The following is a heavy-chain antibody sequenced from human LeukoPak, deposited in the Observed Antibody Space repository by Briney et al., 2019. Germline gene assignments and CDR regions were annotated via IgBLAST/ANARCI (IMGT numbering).Heavy chain of an antibody. J-gene: IGHJ6*03. V-gene: IGHV3-7*01. Sequence: GGSLRLSCAASGFTFSSYSFNWVRQAPGKGLEWVANIKQDGSEKYYVDSVKGRFTISRDNAKNSLYLQMNSLRAEDTAVYSCARKTPFYYYYMDVWGKGTTVTVSS. CDR1: GFTFSSYS. CDR2: IKQDGSEK. CDR3: ARKTPFYYYYMDV.